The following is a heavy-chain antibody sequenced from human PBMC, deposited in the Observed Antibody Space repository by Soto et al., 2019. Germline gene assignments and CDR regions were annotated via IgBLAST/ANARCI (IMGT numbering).Heavy chain of an antibody. D-gene: IGHD2-2*01. CDR3: ARFVRSCSTTTCSTRADV. J-gene: IGHJ6*02. V-gene: IGHV4-61*01. CDR1: GGFVNSDTHS. Sequence: SETLSLTCTVSGGFVNSDTHSWSWIRQTPGKRLEWIGFIYSGGSTKNPSLRSRVTMSVDTSKNQFSLKLRSVIVADTAVYHCARFVRSCSTTTCSTRADVWGQGITVTVSS. CDR2: IYSGGST.